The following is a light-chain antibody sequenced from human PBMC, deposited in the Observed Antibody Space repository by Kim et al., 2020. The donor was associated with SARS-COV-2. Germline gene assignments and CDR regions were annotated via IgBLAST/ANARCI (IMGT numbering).Light chain of an antibody. V-gene: IGKV3-20*01. Sequence: LSPGERATLSCRASQSVVSSYLAWYQQKPGQAPRLVLYGTSNRATNIPDRFSGSGSGTDFTLTINRLEPEDFAVYYCHQYVDSPDTFGQGTKLEI. J-gene: IGKJ2*01. CDR1: QSVVSSY. CDR2: GTS. CDR3: HQYVDSPDT.